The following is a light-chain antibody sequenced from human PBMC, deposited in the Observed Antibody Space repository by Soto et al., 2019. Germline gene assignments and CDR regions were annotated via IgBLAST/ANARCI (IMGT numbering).Light chain of an antibody. Sequence: DIQMIQSPSTLSASVGDRVTITCRASQSISSWLAWYQQKPGKAPKLLMYDASSLDSGVPSRFSGSGSGTEFTLTISSLQPDDFATYYCQQYNAYPWTFGQGTKVEIK. J-gene: IGKJ1*01. V-gene: IGKV1-5*01. CDR2: DAS. CDR1: QSISSW. CDR3: QQYNAYPWT.